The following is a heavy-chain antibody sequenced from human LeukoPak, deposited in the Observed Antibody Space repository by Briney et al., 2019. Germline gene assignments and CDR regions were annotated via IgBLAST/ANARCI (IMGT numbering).Heavy chain of an antibody. CDR2: ISWNSGSI. J-gene: IGHJ4*02. CDR1: GFTFDDYA. V-gene: IGHV3-9*01. CDR3: AKSLGRVVITNPFDY. Sequence: GGSLRLSCAASGFTFDDYAMHWVRQAPGKGLEWVSGISWNSGSIGYADSVKGRFTISRDNAKNSLYLQMNSLRPEDTAVYYCAKSLGRVVITNPFDYWGQGTLVTVSS. D-gene: IGHD3-22*01.